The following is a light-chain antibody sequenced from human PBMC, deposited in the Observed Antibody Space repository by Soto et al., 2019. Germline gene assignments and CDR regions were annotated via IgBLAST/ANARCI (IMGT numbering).Light chain of an antibody. V-gene: IGKV3D-20*02. CDR3: QQRSNWPPFT. CDR1: QGISSNF. CDR2: ATS. Sequence: EIVLTQSPGTLSLSPGQGATLSCRASQGISSNFLAWYQQKPGQAPRLLIYATSTRATGIPDKFSGSGSGTDYTLTISSLEPEDFAVYYCQQRSNWPPFTFGPGTKVDIK. J-gene: IGKJ3*01.